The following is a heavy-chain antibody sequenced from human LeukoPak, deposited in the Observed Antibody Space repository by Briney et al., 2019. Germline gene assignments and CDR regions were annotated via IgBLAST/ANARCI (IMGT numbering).Heavy chain of an antibody. Sequence: GGSLRLSGAASGFTFDDYDMHWVRQAPGKGLEWVSLISGDGGSTYSANSVKGRFTISRDNSKNSLYLQMNSLRTEDTALYYCAKDIDSSWYAEYFQHWGQGTLVTVSS. V-gene: IGHV3-43*02. D-gene: IGHD6-13*01. CDR2: ISGDGGST. CDR3: AKDIDSSWYAEYFQH. J-gene: IGHJ1*01. CDR1: GFTFDDYD.